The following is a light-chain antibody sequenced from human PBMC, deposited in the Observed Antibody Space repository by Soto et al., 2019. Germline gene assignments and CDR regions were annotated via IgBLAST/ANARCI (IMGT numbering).Light chain of an antibody. J-gene: IGKJ1*01. V-gene: IGKV3-11*01. Sequence: EIVLTQSPATLSLSPGERATLSCRASQSVSIRLAWYQHKPGQAPRLLMYDASNRATGIPARFSGSGSGTDFTLTISTLEPEYSAVYYCEQRSSWPRTFGQGTKVEI. CDR3: EQRSSWPRT. CDR2: DAS. CDR1: QSVSIR.